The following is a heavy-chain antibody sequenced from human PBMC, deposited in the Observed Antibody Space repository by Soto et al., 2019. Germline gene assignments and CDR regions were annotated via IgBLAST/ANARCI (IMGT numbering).Heavy chain of an antibody. Sequence: SETLSLTCAVSGASITSSEWWNWVRQPPGKGLEWIGEISHSGTTIYXXXXXXXXXXXXDXXXNHFSLKLTSVTAADTAVYFCARDFKAPNDAWAFDYWGQGALVTVSS. V-gene: IGHV4-4*02. CDR3: ARDFKAPNDAWAFDY. CDR2: ISHSGTT. CDR1: GASITSSEW. J-gene: IGHJ4*02. D-gene: IGHD3-16*01.